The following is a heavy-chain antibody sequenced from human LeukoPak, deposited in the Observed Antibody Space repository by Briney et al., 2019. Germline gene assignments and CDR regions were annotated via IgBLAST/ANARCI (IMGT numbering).Heavy chain of an antibody. Sequence: KTSETLSLTCAVYGGSFSGYYWSWIRQPPGKGLEWIGEINHSGSTNYNPSLKSRVTISVDTSKNQFSLKLSSVTAADTAVYYCARVPPSPYWGQGTLVAVSS. J-gene: IGHJ4*02. CDR1: GGSFSGYY. V-gene: IGHV4-34*01. CDR3: ARVPPSPY. CDR2: INHSGST.